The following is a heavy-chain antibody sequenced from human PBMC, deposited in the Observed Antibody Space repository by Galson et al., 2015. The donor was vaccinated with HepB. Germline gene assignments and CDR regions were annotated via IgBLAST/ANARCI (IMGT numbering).Heavy chain of an antibody. D-gene: IGHD3-16*01. J-gene: IGHJ4*02. CDR1: GFTVSSNY. V-gene: IGHV3-66*02. CDR2: IYSGGST. CDR3: ARFRGGYPQFDY. Sequence: SLRLSCAASGFTVSSNYMSWVRQAPGKGLEWVSVIYSGGSTYYADSVKGRFTISRDNSKNTLYLQMNSLRAEDTAVYYCARFRGGYPQFDYWSQGTLVTVSS.